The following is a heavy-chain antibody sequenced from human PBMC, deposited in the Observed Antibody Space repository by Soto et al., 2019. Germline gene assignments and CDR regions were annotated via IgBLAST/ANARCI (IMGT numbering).Heavy chain of an antibody. CDR1: GGFIGSYH. V-gene: IGHV4-59*08. CDR3: ARGSRYDSSGYYYPDAFEM. CDR2: AYSNGGT. D-gene: IGHD3-22*01. J-gene: IGHJ3*02. Sequence: KTSETLALTCTVSGGFIGSYHWSWFRLPPGKGLEWIGYAYSNGGTSYNPSLKSRITISIDASKSQFSLKVNSVTAADTAVYYCARGSRYDSSGYYYPDAFEMWGQGTMVTVSS.